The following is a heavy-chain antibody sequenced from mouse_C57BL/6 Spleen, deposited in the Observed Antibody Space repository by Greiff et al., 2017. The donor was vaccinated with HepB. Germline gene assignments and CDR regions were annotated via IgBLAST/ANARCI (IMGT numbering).Heavy chain of an antibody. Sequence: QVHLKQPGAELVRPGTSVKLSCKASGYTFTSYWMHWVKQRPGQGLEWIGVIDPSDSYTNYNQKFKGKATLTVDTSSSTAYMQLSSLTSEDSAVYYCSTVNAMDYWGQGTSVTVSS. CDR3: STVNAMDY. D-gene: IGHD1-1*01. J-gene: IGHJ4*01. V-gene: IGHV1-59*01. CDR1: GYTFTSYW. CDR2: IDPSDSYT.